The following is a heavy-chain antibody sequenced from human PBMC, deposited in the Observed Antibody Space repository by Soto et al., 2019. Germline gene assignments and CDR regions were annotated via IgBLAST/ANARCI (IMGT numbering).Heavy chain of an antibody. Sequence: EVQLLESGGGLVQPGGSLRLSCAASGFTFSSYAMSWVRQAPGKGLEWGSAISGSGGSTYYADSVKGRFTISRDNSKHTLYLQMNSLRAEDTAVYYCAKALYSSSPSGVDYWGQGTLVTVSS. CDR1: GFTFSSYA. CDR3: AKALYSSSPSGVDY. V-gene: IGHV3-23*01. D-gene: IGHD6-13*01. CDR2: ISGSGGST. J-gene: IGHJ4*02.